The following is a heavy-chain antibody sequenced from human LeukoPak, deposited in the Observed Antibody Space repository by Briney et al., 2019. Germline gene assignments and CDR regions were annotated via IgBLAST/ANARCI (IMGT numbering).Heavy chain of an antibody. CDR3: AGERGEEYSSGWYKTNFFYN. Sequence: SETLSLTCTVSGGSISSGDYYWSWIRQPPGKGLEWIATGDYSGGTYYNPSLESRVAISADMSKNQISLQLTSVTGADTAVYYCAGERGEEYSSGWYKTNFFYNWGQGIRVTVSS. D-gene: IGHD6-19*01. CDR2: GDYSGGT. J-gene: IGHJ4*02. V-gene: IGHV4-39*07. CDR1: GGSISSGDYY.